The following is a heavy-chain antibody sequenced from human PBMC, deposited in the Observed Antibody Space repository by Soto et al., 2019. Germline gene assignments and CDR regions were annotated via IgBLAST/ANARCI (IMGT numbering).Heavy chain of an antibody. Sequence: SETLSLTCTVSGGSISSSSYYWGWIRQPPGKGLEWIGSIYYSGSTYYNPSLKSRVTISVDTSKNQFSLKLSSVTAADTAIYYCASHKGATRGPFDFWGQGTLVTVSS. V-gene: IGHV4-39*07. J-gene: IGHJ4*02. D-gene: IGHD1-26*01. CDR2: IYYSGST. CDR1: GGSISSSSYY. CDR3: ASHKGATRGPFDF.